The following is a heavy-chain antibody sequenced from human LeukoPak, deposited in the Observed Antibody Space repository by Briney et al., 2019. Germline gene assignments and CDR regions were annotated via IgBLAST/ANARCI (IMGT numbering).Heavy chain of an antibody. J-gene: IGHJ4*02. Sequence: GGSLRLSCAASGFTFSSYEMNWVRQAPGKGLEWVSYISSSGSTIYYADSVKGRFTFSRDNAKNSLYLQMNSLRAEDTAVYYCARDGYYYDSSGYYFDYWGQGTLVTVSS. CDR3: ARDGYYYDSSGYYFDY. V-gene: IGHV3-48*03. D-gene: IGHD3-22*01. CDR2: ISSSGSTI. CDR1: GFTFSSYE.